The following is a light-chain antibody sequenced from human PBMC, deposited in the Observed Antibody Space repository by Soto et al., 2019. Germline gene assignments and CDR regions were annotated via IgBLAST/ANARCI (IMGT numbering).Light chain of an antibody. CDR1: QTVSSG. J-gene: IGKJ1*01. CDR2: GAS. Sequence: EIVLTQSPGTLSVSPGESATVSFRSSQTVSSGFLAWYQQKVGQAPRLLIYGASTRATGIPDRFSGSGSGTDFTLTISSLQSEDFAVYYCQQYNNWPQTFGQGTKVDI. V-gene: IGKV3D-15*01. CDR3: QQYNNWPQT.